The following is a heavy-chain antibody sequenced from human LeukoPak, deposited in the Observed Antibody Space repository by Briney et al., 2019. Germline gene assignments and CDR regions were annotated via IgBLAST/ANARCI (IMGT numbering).Heavy chain of an antibody. CDR3: ARDACDGVRYYYYYMDV. D-gene: IGHD3-10*01. J-gene: IGHJ6*03. CDR2: ISYDGSNK. CDR1: GFTFSSYA. Sequence: PGGSLRLSCAASGFTFSSYAMHCVRQAPGKGLEGVAVISYDGSNKYYADSVKGRFTISRDNSKNTLYLQMNSLRAEDTAVYYCARDACDGVRYYYYYMDVWGKGTTVTVSS. V-gene: IGHV3-30-3*01.